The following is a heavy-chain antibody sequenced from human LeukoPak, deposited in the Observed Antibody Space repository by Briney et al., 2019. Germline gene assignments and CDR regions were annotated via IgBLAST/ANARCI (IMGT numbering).Heavy chain of an antibody. Sequence: GASLKTSCTGSGSSFTSYWIGCGRQTAGEGLGWMGIIYPGDSDTRYSPSFQGQATISADKSISTACLQWSSLKASDTAMYYCARLRDSSGYYLDYSGEGALVTASP. CDR3: ARLRDSSGYYLDY. V-gene: IGHV5-51*01. D-gene: IGHD3-22*01. J-gene: IGHJ4*02. CDR1: GSSFTSYW. CDR2: IYPGDSDT.